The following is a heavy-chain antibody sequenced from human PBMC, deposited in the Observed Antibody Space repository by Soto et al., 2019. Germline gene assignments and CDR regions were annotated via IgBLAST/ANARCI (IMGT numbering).Heavy chain of an antibody. D-gene: IGHD3-22*01. V-gene: IGHV1-3*01. J-gene: IGHJ4*02. CDR3: ARGSGYYYWDDY. CDR2: XHAGNXNT. CDR1: GCTFTRYA. Sequence: GXSVTVSCKASGCTFTRYAMHWVRQAPGQMLEWMGGXHAGNXNTKYSQKLQGXVTITRDTSASTDYMQLSSLRYEDKDVYYCARGSGYYYWDDYWGQGTLVTVSS.